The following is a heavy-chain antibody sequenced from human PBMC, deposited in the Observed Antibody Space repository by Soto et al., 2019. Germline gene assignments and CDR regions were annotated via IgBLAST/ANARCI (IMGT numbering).Heavy chain of an antibody. Sequence: QITLKESGPTLVKPTQTLTLTCTFSGFSLNTGGLGVGWIRQPPGKALEWLALIYWDGDKRYSPSLKSRLSTPQHTSTHQAVLTLTTMDPVDTATYYCAHSRCAGDCLRSYSCHYCSGMDVWGQGATVTVAS. V-gene: IGHV2-5*02. D-gene: IGHD2-21*02. CDR3: AHSRCAGDCLRSYSCHYCSGMDV. J-gene: IGHJ6*02. CDR2: IYWDGDK. CDR1: GFSLNTGGLG.